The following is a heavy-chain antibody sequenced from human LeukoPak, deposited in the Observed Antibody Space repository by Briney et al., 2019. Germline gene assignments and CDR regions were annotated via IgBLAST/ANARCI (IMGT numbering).Heavy chain of an antibody. D-gene: IGHD3-22*01. J-gene: IGHJ4*02. V-gene: IGHV3-21*04. Sequence: GGSLRLSCAASGFTFSSYSMNWVRQAPGKGLEWVSSISSSSSYIYYADSVKGRFTISRDNSKNTLYLQMNSLRAEDTAVYYCAKFEATDYYDSSGYYSPFDYWGQGTLVTVSS. CDR2: ISSSSSYI. CDR1: GFTFSSYS. CDR3: AKFEATDYYDSSGYYSPFDY.